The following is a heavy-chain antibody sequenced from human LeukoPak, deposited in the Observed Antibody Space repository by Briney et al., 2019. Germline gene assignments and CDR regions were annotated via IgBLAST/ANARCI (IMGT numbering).Heavy chain of an antibody. CDR2: IYYSGST. Sequence: SETLSLTCTVSGGSISSSSYYWGWIRQPPGKGLEWIGSIYYSGSTYYNPSLKSRVTISVDTSKNQFSLKLSSVTAADTAVYYCATFAVRRGWLVTQDYWGQGTLVTVSS. CDR1: GGSISSSSYY. J-gene: IGHJ4*02. CDR3: ATFAVRRGWLVTQDY. V-gene: IGHV4-39*01. D-gene: IGHD6-19*01.